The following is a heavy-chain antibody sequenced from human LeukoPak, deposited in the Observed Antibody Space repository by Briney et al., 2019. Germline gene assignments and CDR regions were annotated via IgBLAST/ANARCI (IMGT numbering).Heavy chain of an antibody. CDR3: AREMGYYDSSGYYYGGREEGMDV. CDR2: ISAYNGNT. CDR1: GYTFTSYG. Sequence: GASVRVSCKASGYTFTSYGISWVRQAPGQGLEWMGWISAYNGNTNYAQKLQGRVTMTTDTSTSTAYMELRSLRSDDTAVYYCAREMGYYDSSGYYYGGREEGMDVWGQGTTVTVSS. V-gene: IGHV1-18*01. J-gene: IGHJ6*02. D-gene: IGHD3-22*01.